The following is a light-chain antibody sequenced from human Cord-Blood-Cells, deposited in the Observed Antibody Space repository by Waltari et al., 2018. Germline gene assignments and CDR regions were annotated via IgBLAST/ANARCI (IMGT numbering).Light chain of an antibody. J-gene: IGLJ2*01. CDR1: SSDVGGYNY. V-gene: IGLV2-8*01. CDR2: EVS. CDR3: SSYAGSNNFEVV. Sequence: QSALTQPPSASGSPGQSVTISCTGTSSDVGGYNYVSWYQQHPGKAPKLMIYEVSKRPSGVPDRFSGSKSGNTASLTVSVLQAEDEADYYCSSYAGSNNFEVVFGGGTKLTVL.